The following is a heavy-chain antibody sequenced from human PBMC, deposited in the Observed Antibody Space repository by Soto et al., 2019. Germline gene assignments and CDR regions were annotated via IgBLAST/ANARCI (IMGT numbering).Heavy chain of an antibody. Sequence: ASVKVSCKASGYTFTGYYMHWVRQAPGQELEWMGWINPNSGGTNYAQKFQGRVTMTRDTSISTAYMELSRLRSDDTAVYYCARDXYGSGSYPYHYYYGMDVWGQGTTVTVSS. D-gene: IGHD3-10*01. CDR3: ARDXYGSGSYPYHYYYGMDV. CDR2: INPNSGGT. V-gene: IGHV1-2*02. CDR1: GYTFTGYY. J-gene: IGHJ6*02.